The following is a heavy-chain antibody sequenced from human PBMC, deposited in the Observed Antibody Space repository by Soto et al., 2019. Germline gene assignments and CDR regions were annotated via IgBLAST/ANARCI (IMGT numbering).Heavy chain of an antibody. CDR1: GFTFSAYG. D-gene: IGHD1-26*01. V-gene: IGHV3-30*18. Sequence: PGGSLRLSCAASGFTFSAYGMHWVRQAPGKGLEWVAVISYDGSNKYYADSVKGRFTTSRDNSKNTLYLQMNSLRAEDTAVYFCAKVTFSGDYYYSYGLDVWGQGTTVTVSS. J-gene: IGHJ6*02. CDR3: AKVTFSGDYYYSYGLDV. CDR2: ISYDGSNK.